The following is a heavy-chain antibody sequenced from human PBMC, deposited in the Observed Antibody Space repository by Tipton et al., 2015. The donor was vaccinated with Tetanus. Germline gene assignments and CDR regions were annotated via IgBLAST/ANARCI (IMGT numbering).Heavy chain of an antibody. CDR2: IDGAASS. D-gene: IGHD3-10*01. J-gene: IGHJ4*02. Sequence: TLSLTCSVSGDSINAFYWTWLRQPPGKSLEWIGNIDGAASSTYNPTFKSRVTIFRDLSKNQFSLRLTSVTAADTAIYYCARERGSGSYPLDYWGRGTPVTVSA. CDR3: ARERGSGSYPLDY. CDR1: GDSINAFY. V-gene: IGHV4-59*01.